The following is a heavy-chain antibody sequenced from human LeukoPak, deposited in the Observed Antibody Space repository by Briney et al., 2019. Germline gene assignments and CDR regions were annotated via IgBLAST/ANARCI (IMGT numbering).Heavy chain of an antibody. V-gene: IGHV1-18*04. J-gene: IGHJ6*04. Sequence: ASVKVSCKASGYTFTSYGISWVRQAPGQGLEWMGWISAYNGNTNYAQKLQGRVTMTTDTSTSTAYMELRSLRSDDTAVYYCARDPGYGSGSYFGRTGGYYYGMDVWGKGTTVTVSS. CDR2: ISAYNGNT. CDR3: ARDPGYGSGSYFGRTGGYYYGMDV. CDR1: GYTFTSYG. D-gene: IGHD3-10*01.